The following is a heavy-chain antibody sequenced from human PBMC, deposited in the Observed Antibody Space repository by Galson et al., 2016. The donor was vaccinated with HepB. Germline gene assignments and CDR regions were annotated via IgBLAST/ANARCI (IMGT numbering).Heavy chain of an antibody. CDR1: GLSFSNAW. J-gene: IGHJ4*02. Sequence: SLRLSCAASGLSFSNAWMSWVRQAPGKGLEWVGRIKTKSDGGTTQYAAPVEGRLTISRDDSENRLYLQMNNLEPGDTAVYYCTTDGLDISFDYWGQGTRVTVSS. D-gene: IGHD2-2*03. CDR3: TTDGLDISFDY. V-gene: IGHV3-15*01. CDR2: IKTKSDGGTT.